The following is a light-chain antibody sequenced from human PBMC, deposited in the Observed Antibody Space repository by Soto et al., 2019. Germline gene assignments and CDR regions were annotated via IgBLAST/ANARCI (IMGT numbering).Light chain of an antibody. CDR2: DAS. CDR3: QQRSNWPLLT. Sequence: EIVLTQSPATLSLSPGERATLSCRASQSVSNYLAWYQQKPGQAPRLLIYDASNRATGIPARFSGSGSGTDFTLTISSLEHDYFAVYYCQQRSNWPLLTFGGGTKVEIK. CDR1: QSVSNY. V-gene: IGKV3-11*01. J-gene: IGKJ4*01.